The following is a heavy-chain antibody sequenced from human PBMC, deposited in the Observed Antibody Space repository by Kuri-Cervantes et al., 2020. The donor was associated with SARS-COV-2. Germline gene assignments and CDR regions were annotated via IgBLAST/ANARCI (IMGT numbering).Heavy chain of an antibody. J-gene: IGHJ6*03. CDR1: GFTFSSYA. CDR3: AKVVSYRYYYYMDV. Sequence: GESLKISCAASGFTFSSYAMGWVRQAPGKGLEWVSAISGSGGSTYYADSVKGRFTNSRDNSKNTLYLQMNSLRAEDTAVYYCAKVVSYRYYYYMDVWGKGTTVTVSS. CDR2: ISGSGGST. V-gene: IGHV3-23*01. D-gene: IGHD1-26*01.